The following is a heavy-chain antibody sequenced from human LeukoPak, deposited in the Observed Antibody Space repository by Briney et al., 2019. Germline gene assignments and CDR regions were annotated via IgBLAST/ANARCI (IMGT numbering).Heavy chain of an antibody. J-gene: IGHJ4*02. CDR1: GGSISSYY. CDR2: IYTSGST. V-gene: IGHV4-4*07. D-gene: IGHD2-21*02. Sequence: SETLSLTCTVSGGSISSYYWSWIRQPAGKGLEWIGRIYTSGSTNYNPSLKSRVTISGDKSKNQFSLKLSSVTAADTAVYYCARGGFYCGDDCYVDYWGQGTLVTVSS. CDR3: ARGGFYCGDDCYVDY.